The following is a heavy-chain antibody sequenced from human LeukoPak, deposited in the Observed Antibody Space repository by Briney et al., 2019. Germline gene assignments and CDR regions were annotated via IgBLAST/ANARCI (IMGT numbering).Heavy chain of an antibody. CDR2: ISSSSSYI. CDR1: GFTFSSYS. D-gene: IGHD4-17*01. CDR3: VLAFYGARRMSWYFDL. J-gene: IGHJ2*01. V-gene: IGHV3-21*01. Sequence: GGSLRLSCAASGFTFSSYSMNWVRQAPGKGLEWVSSISSSSSYIYYADSVKGRFTISRDDAKNSLYLQMNSLRAEDTAVYYCVLAFYGARRMSWYFDLWGRGTLVTVSS.